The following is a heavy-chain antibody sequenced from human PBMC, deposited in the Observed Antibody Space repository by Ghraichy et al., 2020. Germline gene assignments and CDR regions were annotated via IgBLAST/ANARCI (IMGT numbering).Heavy chain of an antibody. V-gene: IGHV3-30*18. CDR3: AKDLSTAMVLDY. Sequence: GESLNISCAASGFTFSSYGMHWVRQAPGKGLEWVAVISYDGSNKYYADSVKGRFTISRDNSKNTLYLQMNSLRAEDTAVYYCAKDLSTAMVLDYWGQGTLVTVSS. J-gene: IGHJ4*02. CDR2: ISYDGSNK. D-gene: IGHD5-18*01. CDR1: GFTFSSYG.